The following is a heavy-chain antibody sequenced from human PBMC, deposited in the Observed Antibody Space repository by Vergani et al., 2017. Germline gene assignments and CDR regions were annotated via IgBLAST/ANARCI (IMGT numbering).Heavy chain of an antibody. V-gene: IGHV5-51*01. J-gene: IGHJ5*02. D-gene: IGHD2-15*01. CDR1: GYSFTSYW. CDR2: IYPGDSDT. CDR3: ARLVVVAATNWFDP. Sequence: EVQLVPSGAEVKKPGESLTISCTGSGYSFTSYWIGWVRQMPGKGLEWMGIIYPGDSDTRYSPSFQGQVTIAADHSISTAYLQWSSLKASDTAMYYCARLVVVAATNWFDPWGQGTLVTVSS.